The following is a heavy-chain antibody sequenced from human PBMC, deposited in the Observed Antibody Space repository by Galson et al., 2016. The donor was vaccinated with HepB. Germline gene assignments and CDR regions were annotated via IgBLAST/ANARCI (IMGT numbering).Heavy chain of an antibody. CDR2: IYYGGTT. CDR1: GASVNSNSYC. J-gene: IGHJ4*02. CDR3: ARFSLDHDAPD. Sequence: SETLSLTCTVSGASVNSNSYCWGWIRQPPGKGLEWIGNIYYGGTTYYNPSLRSRVTISVDTSKNHFSLNLTSVTAPDTARYYFARFSLDHDAPDWSQGILVTVSS. V-gene: IGHV4-39*01.